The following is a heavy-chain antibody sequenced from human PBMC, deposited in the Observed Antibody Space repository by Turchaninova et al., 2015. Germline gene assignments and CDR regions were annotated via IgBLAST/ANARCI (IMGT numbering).Heavy chain of an antibody. Sequence: QLHLPESGPGLVKPSETLSPTCTVSGGPISSRSYCWGGIRRPPGKGLEWMGSIYYSGTSSSNPSLKSRVTISLDTSKNQFSLRLSTVTAADTAMYYCARDPSGGTCYSGGCDYWGQGILVTVSS. CDR1: GGPISSRSYC. V-gene: IGHV4-39*07. CDR3: ARDPSGGTCYSGGCDY. CDR2: IYYSGTS. D-gene: IGHD2-15*01. J-gene: IGHJ4*02.